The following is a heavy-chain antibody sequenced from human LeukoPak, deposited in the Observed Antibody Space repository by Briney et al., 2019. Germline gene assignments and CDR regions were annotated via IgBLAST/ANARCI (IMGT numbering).Heavy chain of an antibody. CDR1: GGSISSSIYY. V-gene: IGHV4-39*01. CDR2: ISYSGNT. CDR3: ARRTAAAGHDY. J-gene: IGHJ4*02. D-gene: IGHD6-13*01. Sequence: SETLSLTCTVSGGSISSSIYYWAWIRQPPGKGLEWIGTISYSGNTYYNSSLRSRVTMSVDTSKNQFSLKLRSVTAADTAVYYCARRTAAAGHDYWGQGTLVTVSS.